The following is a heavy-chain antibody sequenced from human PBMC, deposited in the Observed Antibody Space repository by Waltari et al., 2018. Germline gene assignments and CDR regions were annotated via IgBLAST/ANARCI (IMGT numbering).Heavy chain of an antibody. CDR2: IYTSGST. D-gene: IGHD1-26*01. CDR3: ARGPLLSKVDY. CDR1: GCSIDSGSYY. Sequence: QVQLQESGPGLVKPSQTLSLTCTVSGCSIDSGSYYWGWIRQPAGKGLEWIGRIYTSGSTNYNPSLKSRVTISVDTSKNQFSLNLSSVTAADTAVYYCARGPLLSKVDYWGQGTLVTVSS. J-gene: IGHJ4*02. V-gene: IGHV4-61*02.